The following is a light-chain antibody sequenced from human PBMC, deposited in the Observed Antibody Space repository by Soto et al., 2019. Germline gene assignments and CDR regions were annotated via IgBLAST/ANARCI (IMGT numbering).Light chain of an antibody. J-gene: IGLJ2*01. CDR2: EVS. V-gene: IGLV2-8*01. CDR3: QSYHSGNVV. CDR1: SSDVGGYNY. Sequence: QSALTQPPSASGSPGQSVTISCTGTSSDVGGYNYVSWYQQYPGKAPKLMIYEVSKRPSGVPDRFSGSIDSSSNSASLTISGLKTDDEADYYCQSYHSGNVVFGGGTKLTVL.